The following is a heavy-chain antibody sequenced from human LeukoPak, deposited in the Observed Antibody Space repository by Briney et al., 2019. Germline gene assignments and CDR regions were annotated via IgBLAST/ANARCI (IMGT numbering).Heavy chain of an antibody. J-gene: IGHJ4*02. CDR3: AKTYYYDSSGDTYFDY. CDR2: ISGSGGST. V-gene: IGHV3-23*01. Sequence: AGGSLSLSCAASGFTFSSDAMSWVRLAPGEGLEWVSAISGSGGSTYYADSVKGRFTISRDNSKNTLYLQMNSLRAEDTVVYYCAKTYYYDSSGDTYFDYWGQGTLVTVSS. D-gene: IGHD3-22*01. CDR1: GFTFSSDA.